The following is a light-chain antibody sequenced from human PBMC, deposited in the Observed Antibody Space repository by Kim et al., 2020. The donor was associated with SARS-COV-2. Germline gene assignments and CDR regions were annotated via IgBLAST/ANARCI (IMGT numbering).Light chain of an antibody. CDR2: DNN. CDR3: VTWDNRLDSGV. Sequence: GQKVPISCSGGSFNIGNNFVSWYQQLPGTAPKLIIYDNNQRPSGIADRFSGSKSGTSASLVITGLQTGDEADYYCVTWDNRLDSGVFGGGTQLTVL. CDR1: SFNIGNNF. V-gene: IGLV1-51*01. J-gene: IGLJ3*02.